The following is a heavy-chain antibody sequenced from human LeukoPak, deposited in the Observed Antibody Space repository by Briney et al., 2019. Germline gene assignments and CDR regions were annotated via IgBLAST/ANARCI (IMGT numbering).Heavy chain of an antibody. CDR1: GGSFSGYY. Sequence: SETLSLTCAVYGGSFSGYYWSWVRQPPGKGLEWIGEINHSGSTNYNPSLKSRVTISVDTSKNQFSLKLSSVTAADTAVYYCARSAYCSSTSCYSNDCYMDVWGKGTTVTISS. CDR3: ARSAYCSSTSCYSNDCYMDV. D-gene: IGHD2-2*01. V-gene: IGHV4-34*01. J-gene: IGHJ6*03. CDR2: INHSGST.